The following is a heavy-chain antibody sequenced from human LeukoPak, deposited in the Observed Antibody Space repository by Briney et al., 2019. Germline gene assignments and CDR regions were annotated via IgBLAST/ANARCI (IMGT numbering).Heavy chain of an antibody. D-gene: IGHD3-9*01. V-gene: IGHV1-69*13. CDR3: ASTIFLPPYYYYYMDV. CDR1: GGTFSSYA. Sequence: GASVKVSCKASGGTFSSYAISWVRQAPGQGLEWMWGIIPIFGTANYAQKFQGRVTITADESTSTAYMELSRLRSEDTAVYYCASTIFLPPYYYYYMDVWGKGTTVTISS. J-gene: IGHJ6*03. CDR2: IIPIFGTA.